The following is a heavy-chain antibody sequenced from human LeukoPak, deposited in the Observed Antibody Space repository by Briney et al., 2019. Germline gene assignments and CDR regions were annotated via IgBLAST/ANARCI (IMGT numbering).Heavy chain of an antibody. CDR2: IWNDGSDK. V-gene: IGHV3-33*06. D-gene: IGHD1-26*01. J-gene: IGHJ4*02. CDR1: G. CDR3: AKPTRGSGSFLIDF. Sequence: GMHWARQAPGKGLEWVAVIWNDGSDKYYADSVKGRFTISRDNSKNTLYQQMNSLRAEDTAVYYCAKPTRGSGSFLIDFWGQGTLVTVSS.